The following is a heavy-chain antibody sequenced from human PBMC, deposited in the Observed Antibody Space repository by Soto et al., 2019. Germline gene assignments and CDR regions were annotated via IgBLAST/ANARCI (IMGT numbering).Heavy chain of an antibody. CDR1: GGSISSGGYY. Sequence: QVQLQESGPGLVKPSQTLSLTCTVSGGSISSGGYYWSWIRQHPGKGLEWIGYIYYSGSTYYNPSLTRRVTQPVDTSKNQFSLKLSSVTAADTAVYYCARERVVVVTSRGGLDYWGQGTLVTVSS. V-gene: IGHV4-31*03. CDR3: ARERVVVVTSRGGLDY. J-gene: IGHJ4*02. D-gene: IGHD3-22*01. CDR2: IYYSGST.